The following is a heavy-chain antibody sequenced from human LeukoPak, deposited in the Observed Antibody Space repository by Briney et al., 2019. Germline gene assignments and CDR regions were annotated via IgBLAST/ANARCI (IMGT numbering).Heavy chain of an antibody. CDR2: IYYSGST. V-gene: IGHV4-39*01. CDR1: GGSISSSSYY. J-gene: IGHJ6*02. Sequence: SETLSLTCTVSGGSISSSSYYWGWIRQPPGKGLEWIGSIYYSGSTYYNPSLKSRVTISVDTSKNQFSLKLSSVTAADTAVYYCARGRNSYSYYYGSGRHYYGMDVWGQGTTVTVSS. CDR3: ARGRNSYSYYYGSGRHYYGMDV. D-gene: IGHD3-10*01.